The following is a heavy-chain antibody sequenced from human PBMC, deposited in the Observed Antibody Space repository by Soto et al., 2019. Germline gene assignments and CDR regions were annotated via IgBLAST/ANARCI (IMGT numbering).Heavy chain of an antibody. CDR3: AKNWYWGSLVH. J-gene: IGHJ4*02. CDR1: GDSISTYY. V-gene: IGHV4-59*08. D-gene: IGHD7-27*01. Sequence: PSETLSLTCTVAGDSISTYYWSWIRQSPGKGLEWIGFIYYGGSTNYNPSLKSRVTISVDTPKNQFSLKLSSVTAADTAVYYCAKNWYWGSLVHWGQGTLVTAPS. CDR2: IYYGGST.